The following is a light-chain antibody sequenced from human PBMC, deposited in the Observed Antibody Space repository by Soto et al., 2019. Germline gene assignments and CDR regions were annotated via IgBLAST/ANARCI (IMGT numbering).Light chain of an antibody. J-gene: IGKJ2*01. CDR2: DAS. CDR1: QSVSSY. Sequence: EIVLTQSPATLSLSPGERATLSCRASQSVSSYLAWYQQKPGQAPRLLIYDASNRATGIPARFSGSGSGTDSALTISSLEPEDLAVYYCQQRSNWPLYTFGQGTKLDIK. V-gene: IGKV3-11*01. CDR3: QQRSNWPLYT.